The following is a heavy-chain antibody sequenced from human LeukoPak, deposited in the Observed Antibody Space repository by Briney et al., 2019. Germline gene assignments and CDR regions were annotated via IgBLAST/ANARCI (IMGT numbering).Heavy chain of an antibody. Sequence: SETLSLTCAVSGGSISSSNWWCWLRQPPGKGVEWIGDIYHSGTTNYNPSIKSRLPRSVDKSKSPFSLKRNSVTATVTAVYYCASHYGPWGQGTLVTVSS. CDR1: GGSISSSNW. CDR3: ASHYGP. CDR2: IYHSGTT. D-gene: IGHD3-16*01. V-gene: IGHV4-4*02. J-gene: IGHJ4*02.